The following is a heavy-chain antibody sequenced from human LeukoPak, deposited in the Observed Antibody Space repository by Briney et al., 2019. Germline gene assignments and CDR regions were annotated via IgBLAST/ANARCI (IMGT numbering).Heavy chain of an antibody. Sequence: ASMKVSCKASGYTFTSYGISWVRQAPGQGLEWVGWISAYNGYTNYAQKLQGRVTMTTDTSTSTAYVELRSLRSDDTAVYYCARAPPYSGSGGEDYWGQGTLVTVSS. CDR3: ARAPPYSGSGGEDY. CDR1: GYTFTSYG. J-gene: IGHJ4*02. D-gene: IGHD1-26*01. V-gene: IGHV1-18*01. CDR2: ISAYNGYT.